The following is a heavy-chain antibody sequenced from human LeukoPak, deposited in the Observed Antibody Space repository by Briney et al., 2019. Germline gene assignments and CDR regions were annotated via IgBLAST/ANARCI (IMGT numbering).Heavy chain of an antibody. D-gene: IGHD3-22*01. CDR2: INSDGSST. J-gene: IGHJ4*02. CDR1: GFTFSSYW. V-gene: IGHV3-74*01. CDR3: ARAPYYYDSSGYLDY. Sequence: GGSLRLSCAASGFTFSSYWMHWVRQAPGKGLVWVSRINSDGSSTSYADSVKGRFTISRDNAKNMLYLQMNSLRAEDTAVYYCARAPYYYDSSGYLDYWGQGTLVTVSS.